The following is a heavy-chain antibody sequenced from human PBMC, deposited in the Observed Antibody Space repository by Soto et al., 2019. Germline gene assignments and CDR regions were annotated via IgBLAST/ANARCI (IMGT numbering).Heavy chain of an antibody. J-gene: IGHJ4*02. D-gene: IGHD5-12*01. CDR2: ISANNGNT. CDR1: GYTFTSYG. V-gene: IGHV1-18*01. Sequence: QVQLVQSGAEVKKPGASVKVSCKASGYTFTSYGINWVRQAPGQGLEWMGWISANNGNTHYAQKLQGRVTMTTDTTTSTTYTELRSLGSDDTAVYYCARVQSGYDFAYWGQGTLVTVSS. CDR3: ARVQSGYDFAY.